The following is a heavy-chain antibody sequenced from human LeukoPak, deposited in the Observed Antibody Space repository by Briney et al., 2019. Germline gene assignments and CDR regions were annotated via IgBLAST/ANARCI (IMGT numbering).Heavy chain of an antibody. Sequence: ASVKVSCKASGYTFTSHGISWVRQAPGQGLEWMGWISAYNGNTNYAQKLQGRVTMTTDTSTSTAYMELRSLRSDDTAVYYCARAGYCSGGSCFGGLYYYYYMDVWGKGTTVTVSS. CDR2: ISAYNGNT. V-gene: IGHV1-18*01. J-gene: IGHJ6*03. CDR1: GYTFTSHG. D-gene: IGHD2-15*01. CDR3: ARAGYCSGGSCFGGLYYYYYMDV.